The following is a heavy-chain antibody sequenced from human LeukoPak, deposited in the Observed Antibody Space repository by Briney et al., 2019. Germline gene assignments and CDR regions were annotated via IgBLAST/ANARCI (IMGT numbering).Heavy chain of an antibody. CDR3: AKAGGYYDSSGCVFDY. CDR1: GFTFSSCA. V-gene: IGHV3-23*01. CDR2: IRGSGGST. Sequence: GRCLRLSCAASGFTFSSCAMSWVRQPPGKGLEWVSAIRGSGGSTYYADSVKGRFTISRDNSKNTLYLQMNRLRAEETAVYYCAKAGGYYDSSGCVFDYWGQGTLVTVSS. D-gene: IGHD3-22*01. J-gene: IGHJ4*02.